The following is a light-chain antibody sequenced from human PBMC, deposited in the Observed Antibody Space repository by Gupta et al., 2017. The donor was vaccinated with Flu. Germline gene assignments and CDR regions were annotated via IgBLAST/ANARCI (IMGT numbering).Light chain of an antibody. Sequence: PATLSLSQGERVTLSCRASQKVSSNLAWYQQKPGQAPRLLIYRASTRATNIPARFSGSGSGTEFALTISSLQSEDFAVYYCQQVHYWPRTFGQGTKVEIK. CDR1: QKVSSN. J-gene: IGKJ1*01. V-gene: IGKV3-15*01. CDR2: RAS. CDR3: QQVHYWPRT.